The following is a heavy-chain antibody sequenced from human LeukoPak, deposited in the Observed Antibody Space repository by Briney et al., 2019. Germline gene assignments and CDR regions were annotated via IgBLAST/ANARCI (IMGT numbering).Heavy chain of an antibody. CDR1: GFTFDGYA. CDR3: AKDQDYYDSSGYWGVFDY. V-gene: IGHV3-9*01. CDR2: INWNSGNI. D-gene: IGHD3-22*01. Sequence: GGSLRLSCVASGFTFDGYAMHWVRQAPGKGLEWVSGINWNSGNIGYADSVKGRFTISRDNSKNTLYLQMNSLRAEDTAVYYCAKDQDYYDSSGYWGVFDYWGQGTLVTVSS. J-gene: IGHJ4*02.